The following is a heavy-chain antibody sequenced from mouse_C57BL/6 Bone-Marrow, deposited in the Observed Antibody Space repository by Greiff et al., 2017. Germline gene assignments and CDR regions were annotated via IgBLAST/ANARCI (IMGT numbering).Heavy chain of an antibody. D-gene: IGHD1-1*01. CDR2: INPGSGGT. CDR1: GYAFTNYL. CDR3: ATTVVATSYYFNY. Sequence: VQLQESGAELVRPGTSVKVSCKASGYAFTNYLIEWVKQRPGQGLEWIGVINPGSGGTNYNEKFKGKATLTADKSSSTAYMQLSSLTSADSAVYFCATTVVATSYYFNYWGQGTTLTVSS. V-gene: IGHV1-54*01. J-gene: IGHJ2*01.